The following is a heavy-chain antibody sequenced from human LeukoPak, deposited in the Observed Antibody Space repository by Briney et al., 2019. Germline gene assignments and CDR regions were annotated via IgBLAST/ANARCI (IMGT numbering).Heavy chain of an antibody. D-gene: IGHD3-10*01. CDR1: GGSISSYY. CDR3: ARDRSLRAPYGSGSYYPYYFDY. Sequence: SETLSLTCTVSGGSISSYYWSWIRQPPGKGLEWIGYIYYRESTNYNPSLKSRVTISVDTSKNQFSLKLSSVTAADTAVYYCARDRSLRAPYGSGSYYPYYFDYWGQGTLVTVSS. CDR2: IYYREST. V-gene: IGHV4-59*01. J-gene: IGHJ4*02.